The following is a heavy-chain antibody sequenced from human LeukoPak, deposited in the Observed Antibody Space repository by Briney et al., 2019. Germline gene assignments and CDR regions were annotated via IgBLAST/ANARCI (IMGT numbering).Heavy chain of an antibody. D-gene: IGHD5-24*01. CDR1: GFTFIIYA. J-gene: IGHJ4*02. CDR3: AKDQRVGSRVASPCH. Sequence: GGSLRLSCAASGFTFIIYAMIWVRQAPGKGLEWVPAISGSGGSTYYADSVKGRFTISRDNSKSTLFLQMNSLRAEDTAVYYCAKDQRVGSRVASPCHWGQGTLVTVSS. CDR2: ISGSGGST. V-gene: IGHV3-23*01.